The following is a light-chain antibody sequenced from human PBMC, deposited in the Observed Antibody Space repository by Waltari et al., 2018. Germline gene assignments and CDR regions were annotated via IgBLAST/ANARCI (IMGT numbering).Light chain of an antibody. Sequence: QSALTQPASVSGSPGQSITISCTGTDSDVGAYNYVSWYQQHPGKAPELLIYDVTNRPAGLSNRCSGSKSGTTASLTISGLQAEDEADYYCSSYTSGSLWVFGGGTKLTVL. V-gene: IGLV2-14*03. CDR2: DVT. J-gene: IGLJ3*02. CDR1: DSDVGAYNY. CDR3: SSYTSGSLWV.